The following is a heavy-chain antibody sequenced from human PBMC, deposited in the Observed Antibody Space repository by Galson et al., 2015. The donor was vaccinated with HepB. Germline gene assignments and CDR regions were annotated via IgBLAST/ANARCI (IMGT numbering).Heavy chain of an antibody. V-gene: IGHV3-64D*06. CDR1: GFTFSSYA. CDR3: VKDCRLGSSSWKKGTTEYFQH. D-gene: IGHD6-13*01. J-gene: IGHJ1*01. CDR2: ISSNGGST. Sequence: SLRLSCAASGFTFSSYAMHWVRQAPGKGLEYVSAISSNGGSTYYADSVKGRFTISRDNSKNTLYLQMSSLRAEDTAVYYCVKDCRLGSSSWKKGTTEYFQHWGQGTLVTVSS.